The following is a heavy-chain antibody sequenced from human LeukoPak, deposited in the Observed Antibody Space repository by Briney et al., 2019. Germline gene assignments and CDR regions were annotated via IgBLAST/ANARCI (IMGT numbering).Heavy chain of an antibody. Sequence: GGSLRLSCAASGFTFSSYAMHWVRQAPGKGLEWVAFISYDGSNKYYADSVKGRFTISRDNSKNTLYLQMNSLRAEDTAVYYCAKDYSSSPEYYYYYYMDVWGKGTTVTVSS. CDR2: ISYDGSNK. J-gene: IGHJ6*03. D-gene: IGHD6-6*01. CDR3: AKDYSSSPEYYYYYYMDV. CDR1: GFTFSSYA. V-gene: IGHV3-30*04.